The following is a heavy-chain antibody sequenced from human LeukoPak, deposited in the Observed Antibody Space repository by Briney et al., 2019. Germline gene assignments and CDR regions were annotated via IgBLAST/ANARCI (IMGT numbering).Heavy chain of an antibody. V-gene: IGHV3-33*03. J-gene: IGHJ4*02. CDR1: GFTFSSYG. CDR2: IWYDGSIE. CDR3: AKADEMNMDY. Sequence: GGSLRLSCAASGFTFSSYGMHWVRQAPGKGLEWVAVIWYDGSIEYYADSVKGRFTISKDNSRNMLYLQMNSLRAEDTAMYYCAKADEMNMDYWGQGTLVTVSS. D-gene: IGHD2/OR15-2a*01.